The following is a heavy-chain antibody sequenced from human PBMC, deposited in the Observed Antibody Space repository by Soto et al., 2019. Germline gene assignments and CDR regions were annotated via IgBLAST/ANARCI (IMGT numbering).Heavy chain of an antibody. CDR2: VGTANANT. CDR1: GYTFTAYG. J-gene: IGHJ4*02. CDR3: ARELNTDPTAYYSFAY. Sequence: ASVKVSCKTSGYTFTAYGLAWPRQAPGQRPEWLGWVGTANANTNYAEKFQGRVTMTSDRSTTTTYMELRSLRSDDTAVYYCARELNTDPTAYYSFAYWGQGXLVTVYS. V-gene: IGHV1-18*01. D-gene: IGHD3-9*01.